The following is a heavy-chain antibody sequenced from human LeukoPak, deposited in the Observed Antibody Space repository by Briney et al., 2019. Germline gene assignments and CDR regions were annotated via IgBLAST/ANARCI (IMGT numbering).Heavy chain of an antibody. CDR3: ARRNDIVVVPAAIALDY. CDR1: GYTSTGYY. Sequence: APVKVSCKASGYTSTGYYMHWVRQAPGQGLEWMGWINPNSGGTNYAQKFQGRVTMTRDTSISTAYMELSRLRSDDTAVYYCARRNDIVVVPAAIALDYWGQGTLVTVSS. V-gene: IGHV1-2*02. J-gene: IGHJ4*02. CDR2: INPNSGGT. D-gene: IGHD2-2*01.